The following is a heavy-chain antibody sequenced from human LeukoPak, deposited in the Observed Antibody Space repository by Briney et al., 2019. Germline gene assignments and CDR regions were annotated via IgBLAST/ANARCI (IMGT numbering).Heavy chain of an antibody. V-gene: IGHV4-59*02. CDR1: GGSVSSYY. CDR2: VYYSGST. D-gene: IGHD3-10*02. Sequence: KPSETLSPTCTVSGGSVSSYYWSWMRQSPGQGLEWIGYVYYSGSTNYNPALKSRVTISLDTSENQFSLKLSSVTAADTAVYYCARVKSRGVRGVILNYFDYWGQGTLVTVSS. J-gene: IGHJ4*02. CDR3: ARVKSRGVRGVILNYFDY.